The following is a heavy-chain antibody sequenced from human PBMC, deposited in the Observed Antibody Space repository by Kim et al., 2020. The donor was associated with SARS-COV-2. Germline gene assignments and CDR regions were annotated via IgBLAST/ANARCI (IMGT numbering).Heavy chain of an antibody. CDR2: ISNSGGNT. CDR3: AKARGGCRGDY. D-gene: IGHD2-15*01. J-gene: IGHJ4*02. V-gene: IGHV3-23*01. CDR1: GFTFSSYA. Sequence: GGSLRRSCAASGFTFSSYAMSWVRQAPGKGLEWVSYISNSGGNTYYADSVKGRFTISRDNSKNILYLQMNSLRAEDTALYYCAKARGGCRGDYWGQGTLVTVSS.